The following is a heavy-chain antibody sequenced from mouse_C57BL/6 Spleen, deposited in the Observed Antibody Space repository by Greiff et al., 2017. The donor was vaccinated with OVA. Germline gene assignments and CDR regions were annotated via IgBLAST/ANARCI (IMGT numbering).Heavy chain of an antibody. CDR1: GYAFSSSW. V-gene: IGHV1-82*01. Sequence: QVQLKQSGPELVKPGASVKISCKASGYAFSSSWMNWVKQRPGKGLEWIGRIYPGDGDTNYNGKFKGKATLTADKSSSTAYMQLSSLTSEDSAVYFCAREHLSYAMDYWGQGTSVTVSS. CDR2: IYPGDGDT. CDR3: AREHLSYAMDY. J-gene: IGHJ4*01.